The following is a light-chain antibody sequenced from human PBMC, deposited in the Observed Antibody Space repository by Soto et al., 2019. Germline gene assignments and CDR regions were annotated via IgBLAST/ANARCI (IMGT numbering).Light chain of an antibody. Sequence: QSALTQPASVSGSPGQSITFSCTGTSSDVGAYDYVSWYQQHPGKAPKVMISEGHRRPSGVPDRFSGSTSVNSASLTISGLQADDEADYYCCLYIGATTYVFGTGTQLTVL. CDR2: EGH. J-gene: IGLJ1*01. CDR3: CLYIGATTYV. CDR1: SSDVGAYDY. V-gene: IGLV2-23*01.